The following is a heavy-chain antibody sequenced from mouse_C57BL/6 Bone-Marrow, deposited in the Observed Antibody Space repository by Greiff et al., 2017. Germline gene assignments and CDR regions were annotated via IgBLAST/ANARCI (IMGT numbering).Heavy chain of an antibody. J-gene: IGHJ1*03. D-gene: IGHD2-3*01. CDR2: TFYSGIT. CDR1: GFSINSDCY. CDR3: AGEDDGYYVDV. Sequence: VQLQQSGPSLVRPSQTLSLTCTVTGFSINSDCYWIWIRQLPGNKLEYIGYTFYSGITNYNPSLESRTYITRDTSTTQFSLKLSSVTTEDTEPSNSAGEDDGYYVDVWGTGTTLTVSS. V-gene: IGHV3-3*01.